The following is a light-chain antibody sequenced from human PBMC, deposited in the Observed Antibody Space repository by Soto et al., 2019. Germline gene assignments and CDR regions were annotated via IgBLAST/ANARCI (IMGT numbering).Light chain of an antibody. CDR1: SSDVGAYNY. V-gene: IGLV2-14*01. CDR2: GVT. CDR3: SSYTSTDTHVV. Sequence: QSALTQPASVSGSPGQSITISCTGTSSDVGAYNYVSWYQQHPGKAPKVMIYGVTNRPSGVSSRFSGSKSGNTASLAISGLQAEDEADYYCSSYTSTDTHVVFGGGTQLTVL. J-gene: IGLJ2*01.